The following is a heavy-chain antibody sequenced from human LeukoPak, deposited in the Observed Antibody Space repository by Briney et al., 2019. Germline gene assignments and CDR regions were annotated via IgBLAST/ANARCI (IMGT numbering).Heavy chain of an antibody. CDR2: INPNSGGT. J-gene: IGHJ4*02. Sequence: ASVKVSCKASGYTFTGYYMHWVRQAPGQGLEWMGWINPNSGGTNYAQKFQGRVTMTRDTSISTAYMELSRLRSDDTAVYYCARDLRGYCSSTSCSHGFPFDYWDQGTLVTVSS. CDR1: GYTFTGYY. CDR3: ARDLRGYCSSTSCSHGFPFDY. D-gene: IGHD2-2*01. V-gene: IGHV1-2*02.